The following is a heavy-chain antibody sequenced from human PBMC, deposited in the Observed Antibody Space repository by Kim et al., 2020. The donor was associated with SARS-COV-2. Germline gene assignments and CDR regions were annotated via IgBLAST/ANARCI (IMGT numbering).Heavy chain of an antibody. CDR3: ATISGSYAPGAFDI. Sequence: GGSLRLSCAASGFTFSSYGMHWVRQAPGKGLEWVAVISYDGSNKYYADSVKGRFTISRDNSKNTLYLQMNSLRAEDTAVYYCATISGSYAPGAFDIWGQGTMVTVSS. CDR2: ISYDGSNK. V-gene: IGHV3-30*03. CDR1: GFTFSSYG. J-gene: IGHJ3*02. D-gene: IGHD1-26*01.